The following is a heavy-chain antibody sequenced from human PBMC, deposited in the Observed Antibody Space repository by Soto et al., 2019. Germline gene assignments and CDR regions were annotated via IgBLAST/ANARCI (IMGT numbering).Heavy chain of an antibody. J-gene: IGHJ5*02. Sequence: GGSLRLSCAASGFIFSDFYMSWMRQAPGKGLEWVSYISSSSIYTNYADSVKGRFTISRDNAKNSLSLQMNSLRAEDTAVYYCARWLGGYCSGSNCYSARKYNWFDPWGQGTLVTVSS. D-gene: IGHD2-15*01. CDR1: GFIFSDFY. CDR3: ARWLGGYCSGSNCYSARKYNWFDP. CDR2: ISSSSIYT. V-gene: IGHV3-11*06.